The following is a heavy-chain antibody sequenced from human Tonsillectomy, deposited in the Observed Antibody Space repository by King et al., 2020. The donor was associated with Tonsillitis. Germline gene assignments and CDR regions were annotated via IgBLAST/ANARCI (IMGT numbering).Heavy chain of an antibody. J-gene: IGHJ4*02. Sequence: VQLQESGPGLVKPSETLSLTCTVSGGSISSYYWSWIRQPPGKGLEWIGYIYYSGSTNYNPSLKSRVTISVDTSKNQFSLKLSSVTAADTAVYYVARGRRGDSGGYYKNLYWNYWGQGTLVTVSS. D-gene: IGHD3-22*01. V-gene: IGHV4-59*01. CDR3: ARGRRGDSGGYYKNLYWNY. CDR2: IYYSGST. CDR1: GGSISSYY.